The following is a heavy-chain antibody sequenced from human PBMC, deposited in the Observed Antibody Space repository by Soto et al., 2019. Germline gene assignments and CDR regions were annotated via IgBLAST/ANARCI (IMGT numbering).Heavy chain of an antibody. CDR2: IKNKYDGGTI. CDR1: GFTFSSAW. Sequence: PGGSLRLSCSPSGFTFSSAWMSWVRQAPGKGLEWVGRIKNKYDGGTIDYAAPVEGRFTISREDSKNTLYLQMNSLKTEDTAVYYCAADDSNGPVTIDYWGQGT. CDR3: AADDSNGPVTIDY. V-gene: IGHV3-15*01. J-gene: IGHJ4*02. D-gene: IGHD3-22*01.